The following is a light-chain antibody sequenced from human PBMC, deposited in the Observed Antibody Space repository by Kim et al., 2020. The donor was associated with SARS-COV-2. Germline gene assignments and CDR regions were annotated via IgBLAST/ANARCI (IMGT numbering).Light chain of an antibody. J-gene: IGLJ1*01. CDR3: NSRDSSFYV. CDR2: GKN. CDR1: SLRSYY. V-gene: IGLV3-19*01. Sequence: SVALGQTVRITCQGDSLRSYYASWYQQKPGQAPVLVIYGKNNRPSGIPDRFSGSSSGNSASLTITGAQAEDEGDYYCNSRDSSFYVFGTGTKVTVL.